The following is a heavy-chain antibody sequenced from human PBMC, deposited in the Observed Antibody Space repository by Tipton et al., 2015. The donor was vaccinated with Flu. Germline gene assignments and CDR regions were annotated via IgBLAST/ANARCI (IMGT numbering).Heavy chain of an antibody. CDR1: GFTFSTYW. Sequence: SLRLSCAVSGFTFSTYWMSWVRQAPGKGLEWVANINQGGGQKYYVDSVKGRFTISRDNAKNSLYLQMNSLRVEDTAVYYCARTRGGFCTRSGCFADYFDFWGQGTLVTVSS. D-gene: IGHD2-8*01. V-gene: IGHV3-7*01. CDR3: ARTRGGFCTRSGCFADYFDF. CDR2: INQGGGQK. J-gene: IGHJ4*02.